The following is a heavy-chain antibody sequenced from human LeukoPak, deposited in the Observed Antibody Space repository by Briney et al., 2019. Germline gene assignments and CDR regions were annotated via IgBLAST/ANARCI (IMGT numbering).Heavy chain of an antibody. CDR3: ARAREGIVVVPAAYAFDI. Sequence: GGSLRLSCAASGFTFSSYWMSWVRQAPGKGLEWVANIKQDGSEKYYVDSVKGRFTISRDNAKNSLYLQMNSLRAEDTAVYYCARAREGIVVVPAAYAFDIWGQGTMVTVSS. CDR2: IKQDGSEK. CDR1: GFTFSSYW. D-gene: IGHD2-2*01. V-gene: IGHV3-7*01. J-gene: IGHJ3*02.